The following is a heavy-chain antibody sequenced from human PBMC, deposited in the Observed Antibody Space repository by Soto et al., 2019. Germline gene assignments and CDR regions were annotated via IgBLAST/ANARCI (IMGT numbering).Heavy chain of an antibody. CDR3: ARDQSVLLWFGEFPHYYYYYGMDL. Sequence: QVQLVQSGAEVKKPGTSVKVSCKASGYTFTNYYIHWVRQAPGQGLAWMGIINPKSGGTTYAQKFQGRITRTGDTSTSTVYMELNSLRSEDTAVYYCARDQSVLLWFGEFPHYYYYYGMDLWGQGTTVTVSS. CDR2: INPKSGGT. D-gene: IGHD3-10*01. J-gene: IGHJ6*02. V-gene: IGHV1-46*01. CDR1: GYTFTNYY.